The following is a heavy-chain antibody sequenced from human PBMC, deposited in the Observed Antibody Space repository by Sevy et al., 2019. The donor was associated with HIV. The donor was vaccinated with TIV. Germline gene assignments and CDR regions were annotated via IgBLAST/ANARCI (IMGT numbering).Heavy chain of an antibody. CDR3: ARDHRGLYAFHI. V-gene: IGHV3-21*01. J-gene: IGHJ3*02. D-gene: IGHD2-15*01. Sequence: GGSLRLSCAASGFTFSSYSMNWVRQAPGKGLEWVSSISSSSSYIYYADSVKGRFTISRDNAKNSLYLQMNSLRAEDTAVYYCARDHRGLYAFHIWGQGTMVTVSS. CDR2: ISSSSSYI. CDR1: GFTFSSYS.